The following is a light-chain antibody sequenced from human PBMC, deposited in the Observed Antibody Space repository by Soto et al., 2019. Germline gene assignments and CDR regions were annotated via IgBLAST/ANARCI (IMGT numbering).Light chain of an antibody. Sequence: QSALTQPRSVSGSPGQSVTISCTGTSSDVGGYGYVPWYQQHPGKAPKLMIYDVDERPSGVPGRFSGSKSGNTASLTISGLQAEDEADYYCCSYAGSYTYVFGTGTKVTVL. J-gene: IGLJ1*01. CDR3: CSYAGSYTYV. V-gene: IGLV2-11*01. CDR2: DVD. CDR1: SSDVGGYGY.